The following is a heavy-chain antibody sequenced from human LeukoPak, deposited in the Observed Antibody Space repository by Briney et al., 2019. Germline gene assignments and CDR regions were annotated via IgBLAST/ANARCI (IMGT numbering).Heavy chain of an antibody. D-gene: IGHD4-23*01. CDR1: GGTFRTYV. CDR3: ATHYGGPTNHHYYYGMDV. CDR2: IIPMFGAP. Sequence: SVKVSCKASGGTFRTYVFSWVRQAPGQGLEWMGGIIPMFGAPNYAQRFQDRVTITADESTSTSYMELSSLRSADTAVYYCATHYGGPTNHHYYYGMDVWGQGTTVTVSS. J-gene: IGHJ6*02. V-gene: IGHV1-69*01.